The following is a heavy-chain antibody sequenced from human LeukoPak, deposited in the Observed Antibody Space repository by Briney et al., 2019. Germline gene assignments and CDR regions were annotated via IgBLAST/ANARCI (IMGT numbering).Heavy chain of an antibody. CDR1: GFTFSNYW. D-gene: IGHD6-13*01. J-gene: IGHJ4*02. CDR2: IKPDGGVG. V-gene: IGHV3-7*01. CDR3: TQNLVAAAGDH. Sequence: PGGSLRLSCAASGFTFSNYWRTWVRQAPGKGLEWVANIKPDGGVGYYVDSVRGRFIISRDNAGNSLYLQMNSLRVEDTAVYYCTQNLVAAAGDHWGQGTLLIVSS.